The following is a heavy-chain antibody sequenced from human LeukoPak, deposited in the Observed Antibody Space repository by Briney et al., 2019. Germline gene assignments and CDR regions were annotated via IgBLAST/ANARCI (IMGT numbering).Heavy chain of an antibody. J-gene: IGHJ1*01. Sequence: GGSLRLSCAASGFTFSSYEMNWVRQAPEKGLEWVSYISSSGSTIYYADSVKGRFTISRDNAKNSLYLQMNSLRAEDTAVYYCASEGLWGSSGWYVLQHWGQGTLVTVSS. V-gene: IGHV3-48*03. D-gene: IGHD6-19*01. CDR2: ISSSGSTI. CDR1: GFTFSSYE. CDR3: ASEGLWGSSGWYVLQH.